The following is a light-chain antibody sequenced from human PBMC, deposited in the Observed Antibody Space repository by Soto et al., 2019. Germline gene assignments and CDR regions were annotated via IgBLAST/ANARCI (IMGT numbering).Light chain of an antibody. CDR3: QSYDSSLNVHVHVV. Sequence: QSVLTQPPSVSGAPGQTVTISCTGSSSTIGAGYDVYWYQQVPGTAPKLLIYADGSRPSGVPDRFSGSRSGTSASLAITGLQAEDEADYYCQSYDSSLNVHVHVVFGGGTKLTVL. V-gene: IGLV1-40*01. CDR2: ADG. CDR1: SSTIGAGYD. J-gene: IGLJ2*01.